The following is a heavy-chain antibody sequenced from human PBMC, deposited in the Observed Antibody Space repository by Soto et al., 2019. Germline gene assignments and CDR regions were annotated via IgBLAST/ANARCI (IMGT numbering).Heavy chain of an antibody. CDR2: IIPIFDIT. J-gene: IGHJ6*02. CDR1: GGTFRSYS. D-gene: IGHD3-22*01. CDR3: ARPDEGGYSSNHHYYYALDV. V-gene: IGHV1-69*01. Sequence: QVQLVQSGAEVKKPGSSVKVYCKASGGTFRSYSISWVRQAPGQGLEWMGGIIPIFDITNYAQKFQGRVTITADESTSTAYMELSSLGSDATAVYYCARPDEGGYSSNHHYYYALDVWGQGTTVTV.